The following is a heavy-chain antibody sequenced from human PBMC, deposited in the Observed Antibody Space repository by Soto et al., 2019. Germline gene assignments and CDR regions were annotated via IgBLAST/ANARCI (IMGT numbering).Heavy chain of an antibody. J-gene: IGHJ6*02. Sequence: QVQLVESGGGVVQPGRSLRLSCAASGFTFSSYAMHWVRQAPGKGLEWVAVISYDGSNKYYADSVKGRFTIARDNSKKTLYLQMNSLRAEDTAVYYCARDLGDYGRSNYYYYGMDVWGQGTTVTVSS. CDR2: ISYDGSNK. CDR3: ARDLGDYGRSNYYYYGMDV. D-gene: IGHD4-17*01. V-gene: IGHV3-30-3*01. CDR1: GFTFSSYA.